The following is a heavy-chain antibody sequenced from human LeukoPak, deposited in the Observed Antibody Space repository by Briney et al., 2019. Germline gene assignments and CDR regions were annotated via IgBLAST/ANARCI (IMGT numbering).Heavy chain of an antibody. CDR1: GGTFSSYA. Sequence: ASVKVSCKASGGTFSSYAISWVRQAPGQGLEWMGRIIPILGIANYAQKFQGRVTITADKSTSTAYMELSSLRSEDTAVYYCARAGGQQLVDYWGQGTLVTVSS. V-gene: IGHV1-69*04. CDR2: IIPILGIA. CDR3: ARAGGQQLVDY. D-gene: IGHD6-13*01. J-gene: IGHJ4*02.